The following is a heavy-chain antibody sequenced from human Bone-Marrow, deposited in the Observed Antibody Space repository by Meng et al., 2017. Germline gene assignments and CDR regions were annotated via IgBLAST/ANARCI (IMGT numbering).Heavy chain of an antibody. Sequence: GSLRLSCTVSGGSISSYYWSWIRQPPGKGLEWIGYIYYSGSTNYNPSLKSRVTIAVDTSKNQFSLKLSSVTAAGTAVYYCARAVLYGSRGYYYGQNGQFDYWGQGTLVTVSS. V-gene: IGHV4-59*01. CDR1: GGSISSYY. CDR2: IYYSGST. J-gene: IGHJ4*02. CDR3: ARAVLYGSRGYYYGQNGQFDY. D-gene: IGHD3-22*01.